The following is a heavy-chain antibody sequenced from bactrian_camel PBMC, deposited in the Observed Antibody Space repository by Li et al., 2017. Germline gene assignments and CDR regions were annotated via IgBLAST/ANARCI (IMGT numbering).Heavy chain of an antibody. D-gene: IGHD1*01. CDR1: GYSIRNYC. CDR2: IYTDGST. Sequence: DVQLVESGGGSVQSGGSLRLSCAASGYSIRNYCMGWFRQAPGKEREGVARIYTDGSTSYADSVKGRFTISQDNAKNTLYLQMNNLKPEDTAMYYCAAKNRAHPCGAASLRPIDFAYWGQGTQVTVS. CDR3: AAKNRAHPCGAASLRPIDFAY. J-gene: IGHJ6*01. V-gene: IGHV3S10*01.